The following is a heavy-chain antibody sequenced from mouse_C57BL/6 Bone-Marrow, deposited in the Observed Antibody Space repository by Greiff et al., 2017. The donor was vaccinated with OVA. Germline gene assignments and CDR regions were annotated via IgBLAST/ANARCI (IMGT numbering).Heavy chain of an antibody. Sequence: QVQLQQPGAELVMPGASVKLSCKASGYTFTSYWMHWVQQRPGQGLEWIGEIDPSASYTNSNQKFKGKSTLTVDKSSSTAYMQLSSLTSEDSAVYYCARVVLAGTDYYAMDYWGQGTSVTVSS. CDR1: GYTFTSYW. D-gene: IGHD4-1*01. CDR3: ARVVLAGTDYYAMDY. J-gene: IGHJ4*01. V-gene: IGHV1-69*01. CDR2: IDPSASYT.